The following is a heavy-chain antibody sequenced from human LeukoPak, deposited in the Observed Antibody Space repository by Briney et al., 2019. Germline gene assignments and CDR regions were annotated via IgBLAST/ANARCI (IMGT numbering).Heavy chain of an antibody. J-gene: IGHJ4*02. CDR3: ARDGYDLDTPMVSTIFDY. V-gene: IGHV3-30*04. CDR1: GFTFSSYA. CDR2: ISYDGGNK. Sequence: QPGRSLRLSCAASGFTFSSYAMHWVRQAPGKGLEWVAVISYDGGNKYYADSVKGRFSISRDNSKNTLYLQMNSLRVEDTAVYYCARDGYDLDTPMVSTIFDYWGQGTLVTVSS. D-gene: IGHD5-18*01.